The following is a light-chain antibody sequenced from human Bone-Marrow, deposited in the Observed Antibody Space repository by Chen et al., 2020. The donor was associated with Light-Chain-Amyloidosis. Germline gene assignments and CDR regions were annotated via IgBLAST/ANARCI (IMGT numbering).Light chain of an antibody. V-gene: IGLV3-21*02. J-gene: IGLJ3*02. CDR3: QVWDGSGDPWV. Sequence: SSVLTQPPPQSVAPGQTARITRGGNNIRSKSVHWYHQKSGQAPILVVFGGGDRPSGIPGRFSGSSSGDTATLTISRVEAADEGDYYCQVWDGSGDPWVFGGGTKLTVL. CDR1: NIRSKS. CDR2: GGG.